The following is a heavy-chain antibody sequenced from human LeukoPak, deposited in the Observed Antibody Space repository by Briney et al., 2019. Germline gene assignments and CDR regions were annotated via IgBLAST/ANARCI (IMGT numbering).Heavy chain of an antibody. CDR3: ARAPQWLAYKHYFDY. V-gene: IGHV4-34*01. D-gene: IGHD6-19*01. J-gene: IGHJ4*02. Sequence: SETLSLTCAVYGGSYSGYYWSWIRQPPGKGLEWIGEINHSGSTNYNPSLKSRVTISVDTSKNQFSLKLSSVTAADTAVYYCARAPQWLAYKHYFDYWGQGTLVTVSS. CDR2: INHSGST. CDR1: GGSYSGYY.